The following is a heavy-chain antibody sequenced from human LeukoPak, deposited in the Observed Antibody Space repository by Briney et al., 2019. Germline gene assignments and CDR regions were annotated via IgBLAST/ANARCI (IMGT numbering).Heavy chain of an antibody. CDR2: IYYSGST. CDR3: ARHYYDSSGYADAFDI. D-gene: IGHD3-22*01. J-gene: IGHJ3*02. CDR1: GGSISSSSYY. V-gene: IGHV4-39*01. Sequence: PSETLSLTCTVSGGSISSSSYYWGWIRQPPGKGLEWIGSIYYSGSTYYNPSLKSRVTISVDTSKNQFSLKLSSVTAADTAVYYCARHYYDSSGYADAFDIWGQGTMVTVSS.